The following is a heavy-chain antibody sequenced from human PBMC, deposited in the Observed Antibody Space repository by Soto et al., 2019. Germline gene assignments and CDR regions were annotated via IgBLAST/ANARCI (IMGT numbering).Heavy chain of an antibody. CDR2: VDPNDSFA. CDR1: EYSFRIYW. J-gene: IGHJ4*02. CDR3: ARHQSGSGNSNFDF. V-gene: IGHV5-10-1*01. Sequence: PGESLKISCQAFEYSFRIYWISWVSQKPGAGLEWMGRVDPNDSFATYSPSFEGHVSISVDKSTNIVYLQWRSLRASDTATYYCARHQSGSGNSNFDFWGQGTPVTVSS. D-gene: IGHD3-10*01.